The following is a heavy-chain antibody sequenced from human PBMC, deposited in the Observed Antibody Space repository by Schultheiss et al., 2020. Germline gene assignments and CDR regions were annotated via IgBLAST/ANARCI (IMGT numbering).Heavy chain of an antibody. J-gene: IGHJ4*02. CDR2: IYPVDFDI. D-gene: IGHD6-13*01. V-gene: IGHV5-51*01. CDR1: GYSFSNNW. Sequence: GGSLRLSCKAIGYSFSNNWIGWVRQVPGKGLEWMGTIYPVDFDIRYNPSFQGRVTISADKSITTVYLQWSSLEASDTGMYYCARRDGMAAAIVSWGQGTLVTVSS. CDR3: ARRDGMAAAIVS.